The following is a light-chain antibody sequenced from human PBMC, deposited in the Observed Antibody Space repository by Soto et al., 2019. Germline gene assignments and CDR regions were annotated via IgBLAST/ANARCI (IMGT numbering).Light chain of an antibody. CDR1: QGISSY. J-gene: IGKJ5*01. V-gene: IGKV1-8*01. Sequence: AIRMTQSPASLSSSTPERSTITCRASQGISSYLAWYQQKPGKAPKLLIYAASTLQSGVPSRYSGSGSGTDFTLTISSLQPEDFATYYCQQSYSTPFTFGQGTRLEIK. CDR3: QQSYSTPFT. CDR2: AAS.